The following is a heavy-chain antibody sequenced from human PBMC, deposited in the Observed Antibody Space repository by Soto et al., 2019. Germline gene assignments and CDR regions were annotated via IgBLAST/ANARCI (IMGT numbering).Heavy chain of an antibody. CDR3: ASSYYGAGSNPYYYYGMDD. CDR1: GYSFTSYW. D-gene: IGHD3-10*01. CDR2: IYPGDSDT. Sequence: GSLKISCKGSGYSFTSYWIGWVRQMPGKGLEWMGIIYPGDSDTRYSPSFQSQVTISADKSISTAYLQWRSLKASGTAMYYCASSYYGAGSNPYYYYGMDDWGKGTRVTASS. V-gene: IGHV5-51*01. J-gene: IGHJ6*04.